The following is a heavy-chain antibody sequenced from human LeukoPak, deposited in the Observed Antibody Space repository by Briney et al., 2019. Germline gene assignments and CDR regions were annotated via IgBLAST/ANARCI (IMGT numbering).Heavy chain of an antibody. D-gene: IGHD3-10*01. V-gene: IGHV4-34*01. CDR2: INHSGST. CDR3: ARERRRYYGSGSYYPLGGMDV. CDR1: GGSFSGYY. J-gene: IGHJ6*04. Sequence: SETLSLTCAAYGGSFSGYYWSWIRQPPGKGLEWIGGINHSGSTNYNPSLKSRVTISVDTSKNQFSLKLSSVTAADTAVYYCARERRRYYGSGSYYPLGGMDVWGKGTTVTVSS.